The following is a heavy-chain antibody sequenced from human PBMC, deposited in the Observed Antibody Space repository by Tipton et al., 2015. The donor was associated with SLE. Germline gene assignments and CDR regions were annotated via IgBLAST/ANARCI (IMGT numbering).Heavy chain of an antibody. J-gene: IGHJ4*02. V-gene: IGHV4-61*09. CDR3: ARVVPTNMREWGLDY. Sequence: TLSLTCTVSGGSISSGRYSWSWIRQPAGKGLEWVGHLSASGSTNYNPSLKSRVTISLDTSKNQLSLRLTSVSAADTAVYYCARVVPTNMREWGLDYWGQGTLVTVSS. CDR2: LSASGST. CDR1: GGSISSGRYS. D-gene: IGHD2-2*01.